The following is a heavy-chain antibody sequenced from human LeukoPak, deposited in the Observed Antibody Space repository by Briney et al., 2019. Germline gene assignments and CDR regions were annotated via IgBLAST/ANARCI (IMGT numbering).Heavy chain of an antibody. CDR3: AKHSYDSSGYYSIDY. V-gene: IGHV3-23*01. Sequence: GGSLRLSCAASGFTLTSYAMSWVRQAPGKGLEWVSAIIGSVHSTYYADSVKGRFTISRDNSKNTLYLQMNSLRAEDTAVYYCAKHSYDSSGYYSIDYWGQGALVTVFS. J-gene: IGHJ4*02. CDR1: GFTLTSYA. D-gene: IGHD3-22*01. CDR2: IIGSVHST.